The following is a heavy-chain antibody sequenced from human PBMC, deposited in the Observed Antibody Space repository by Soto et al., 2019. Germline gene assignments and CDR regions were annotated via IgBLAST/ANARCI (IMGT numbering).Heavy chain of an antibody. Sequence: SETLSLTCTVSGGSISSGDYYWSWIRQPPGKGLEWIGYIYYSGSTYYNPSLKSRVTISVDTSKNQFSLKLSSVTAADTAVYYCARGPNDSSGYELDYWGQGTLVTVSS. CDR1: GGSISSGDYY. CDR3: ARGPNDSSGYELDY. J-gene: IGHJ4*02. D-gene: IGHD3-22*01. CDR2: IYYSGST. V-gene: IGHV4-30-4*01.